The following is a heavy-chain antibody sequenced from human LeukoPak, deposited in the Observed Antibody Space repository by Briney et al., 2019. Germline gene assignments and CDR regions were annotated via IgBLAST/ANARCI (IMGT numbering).Heavy chain of an antibody. CDR2: ISGSGGST. CDR1: GFTFSSYA. J-gene: IGHJ4*02. D-gene: IGHD6-13*01. V-gene: IGHV3-23*01. CDR3: AKWDTYSSREDY. Sequence: GGSLRLSCAASGFTFSSYAMSWVRQAPGKGLEWVSAISGSGGSTYYADSVKGRFTISRDNSKNTLYLQMSSLRAEDTAVYYCAKWDTYSSREDYWGQGTLVTVSS.